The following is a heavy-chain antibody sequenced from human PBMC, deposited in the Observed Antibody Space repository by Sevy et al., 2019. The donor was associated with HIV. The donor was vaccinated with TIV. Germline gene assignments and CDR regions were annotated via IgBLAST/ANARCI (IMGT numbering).Heavy chain of an antibody. V-gene: IGHV3-23*01. D-gene: IGHD3-3*01. Sequence: GGSLRLSCAASGFGFDTYAMSWVRQAPGQGLESVSTINGNGRATYYADSVKDRFTISRDNSKKTLSLQMNSLRAEDTATYYCAKDGVVDITIFGLNIRHYWYFDVWGRGTLVTVSS. J-gene: IGHJ2*01. CDR3: AKDGVVDITIFGLNIRHYWYFDV. CDR1: GFGFDTYA. CDR2: INGNGRAT.